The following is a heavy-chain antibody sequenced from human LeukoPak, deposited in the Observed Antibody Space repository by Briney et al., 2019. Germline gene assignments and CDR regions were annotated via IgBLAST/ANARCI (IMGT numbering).Heavy chain of an antibody. V-gene: IGHV1-18*01. CDR3: ARATTYYYDSSGYCFDY. J-gene: IGHJ4*02. D-gene: IGHD3-22*01. CDR1: GYTFTSYG. CDR2: ISAYNGNT. Sequence: ASVKVSCKASGYTFTSYGISWVRQAPGQGLEWMGWISAYNGNTNYAQKLQGRVTMTTDISTSTAYMELRSLRSDDTAVYYCARATTYYYDSSGYCFDYWGQGTLVTVSS.